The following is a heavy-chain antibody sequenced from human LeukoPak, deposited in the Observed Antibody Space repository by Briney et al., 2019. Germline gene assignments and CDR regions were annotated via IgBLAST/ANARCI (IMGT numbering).Heavy chain of an antibody. D-gene: IGHD3-3*01. Sequence: GGSLRLSCAASGFMFEDYSMHWVRQAPGKGLEWVSVISWDGGSTHYADSVQGRFTISRDNAKNSLYLQMNSLRAEDTAVYYCARERGGVVTYYWGQGTLVTVSS. CDR3: ARERGGVVTYY. V-gene: IGHV3-43*01. J-gene: IGHJ4*02. CDR1: GFMFEDYS. CDR2: ISWDGGST.